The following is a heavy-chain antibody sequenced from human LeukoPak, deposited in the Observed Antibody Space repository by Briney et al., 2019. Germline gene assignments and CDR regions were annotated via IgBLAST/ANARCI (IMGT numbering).Heavy chain of an antibody. D-gene: IGHD1-14*01. CDR3: AKGGPEASAGLSWFDP. V-gene: IGHV4-59*01. CDR2: IYYSGST. J-gene: IGHJ5*02. CDR1: GGSISSYY. Sequence: PSETLSLTCTVSGGSISSYYWSWIRQPPGKALEWIGYIYYSGSTNYNPSLESCVTISVDRSKNQISLNLNSVTAADTAVYYCAKGGPEASAGLSWFDPWGQGTLVTVSS.